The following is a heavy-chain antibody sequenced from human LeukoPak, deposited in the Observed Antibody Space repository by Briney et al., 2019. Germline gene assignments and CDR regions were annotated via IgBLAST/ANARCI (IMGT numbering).Heavy chain of an antibody. D-gene: IGHD3-9*01. CDR2: ISAYNGNT. CDR3: ARSFARDSYILTGYNIADY. CDR1: GYTFRNYG. J-gene: IGHJ4*02. Sequence: ASVKVSCKASGYTFRNYGISWVRRAPGQGLEWMGWISAYNGNTNYAQKLQGRVTMTTDRSTSTAYMELRSLRSDDTAMYYCARSFARDSYILTGYNIADYWGQGTLVTVSS. V-gene: IGHV1-18*01.